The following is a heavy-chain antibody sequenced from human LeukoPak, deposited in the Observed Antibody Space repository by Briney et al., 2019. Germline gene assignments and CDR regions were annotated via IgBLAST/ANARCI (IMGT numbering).Heavy chain of an antibody. V-gene: IGHV3-23*01. CDR1: GFTFSSYD. CDR2: LSDSGVYT. CDR3: AKKAHYDAYAKYFDY. J-gene: IGHJ4*02. D-gene: IGHD4-17*01. Sequence: GGALRLSCAASGFTFSSYDMSWVRQAPGKGLEWVSILSDSGVYTYYADSVKGRFTISRDNSNNMLYLQMNSLRAEDTAVYYCAKKAHYDAYAKYFDYWGQGTLVTVSS.